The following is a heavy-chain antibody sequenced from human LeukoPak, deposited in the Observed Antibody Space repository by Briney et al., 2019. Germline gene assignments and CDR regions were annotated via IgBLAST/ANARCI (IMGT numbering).Heavy chain of an antibody. CDR2: IGTAGEI. V-gene: IGHV3-13*01. Sequence: PGGSLRLSCAASGFTFSSYDIHWVRQATGKGLEWVSGIGTAGEIYYPGSVKGRFTISRENAKNSLYLQMNSLRAGDTAVYYCARAAYSSTWYSRYFGLWGRGTLVTVSS. J-gene: IGHJ2*01. CDR3: ARAAYSSTWYSRYFGL. D-gene: IGHD6-13*01. CDR1: GFTFSSYD.